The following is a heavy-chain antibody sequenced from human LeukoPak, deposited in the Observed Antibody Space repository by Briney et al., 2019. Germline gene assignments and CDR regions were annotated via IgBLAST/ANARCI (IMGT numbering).Heavy chain of an antibody. J-gene: IGHJ6*02. CDR3: AADCSGGSCYSGAGYYYYYGMDV. V-gene: IGHV1-58*01. Sequence: GTSVTVSCKASGFTFTSSAVQWVRQARGQRLEWIGWIVVGSGNTNYAQKFQERVTITRDMSTSTAYMELSSLRSEDTAVYYCAADCSGGSCYSGAGYYYYYGMDVWGQGTTITVSS. D-gene: IGHD2-15*01. CDR1: GFTFTSSA. CDR2: IVVGSGNT.